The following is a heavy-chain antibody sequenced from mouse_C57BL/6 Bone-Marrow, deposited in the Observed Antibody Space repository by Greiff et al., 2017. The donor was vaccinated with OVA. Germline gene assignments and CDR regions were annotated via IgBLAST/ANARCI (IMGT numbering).Heavy chain of an antibody. Sequence: EVKLVESGGGLVKPGGSLKLSCAASGFTFSSYAMSWVRQTPEKRLEWVATISDGGSYTYYPDNVKGRFTISRDNAKNNLYLQMSHLKSEDTAMDYCARWLPPYYAMDYWGQGTSVTVSS. CDR1: GFTFSSYA. CDR2: ISDGGSYT. V-gene: IGHV5-4*03. J-gene: IGHJ4*01. D-gene: IGHD2-2*01. CDR3: ARWLPPYYAMDY.